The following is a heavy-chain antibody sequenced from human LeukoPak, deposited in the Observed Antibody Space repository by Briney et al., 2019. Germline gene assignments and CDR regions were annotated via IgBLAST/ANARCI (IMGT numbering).Heavy chain of an antibody. CDR1: GFTFSTYV. Sequence: PGGSLRLSCAASGFTFSTYVMSWVRQAPGKGLEWVSAISGSGGSTYYADSVEGRFTISRDNSKNTLYLQMNSLGADDTAVYYCAKGNWRYFDYWGQGTLVTVSS. V-gene: IGHV3-23*01. CDR2: ISGSGGST. CDR3: AKGNWRYFDY. J-gene: IGHJ4*02. D-gene: IGHD1-1*01.